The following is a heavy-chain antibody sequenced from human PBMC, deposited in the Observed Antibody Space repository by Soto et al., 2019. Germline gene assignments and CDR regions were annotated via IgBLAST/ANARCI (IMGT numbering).Heavy chain of an antibody. V-gene: IGHV3-23*01. Sequence: GGSLRLSCAASGFTFSSYAMSWVRQAPWKGLEWVSAISGSGGSTYYADSVKGRFTISRDNSKNTLYLQMNSLRAEDTAVYYCAKAVFVVVVVDWFDPWGQGTLVTVSS. J-gene: IGHJ5*02. CDR3: AKAVFVVVVVDWFDP. CDR2: ISGSGGST. CDR1: GFTFSSYA. D-gene: IGHD2-21*01.